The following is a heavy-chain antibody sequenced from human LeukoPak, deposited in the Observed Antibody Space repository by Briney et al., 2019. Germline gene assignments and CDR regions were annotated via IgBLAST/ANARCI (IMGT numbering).Heavy chain of an antibody. CDR3: AKGRGTAVTSAANY. Sequence: PGGSLRLSCAASGLTFKNFAMSWVRQAPGKGLEWVSSISGSGDNTYYADSVKDRFSISRDNSKTTVSLQMNSLRAEDTAVYYCAKGRGTAVTSAANYWGQGTLVTVSS. CDR2: ISGSGDNT. J-gene: IGHJ4*02. V-gene: IGHV3-23*01. D-gene: IGHD4-17*01. CDR1: GLTFKNFA.